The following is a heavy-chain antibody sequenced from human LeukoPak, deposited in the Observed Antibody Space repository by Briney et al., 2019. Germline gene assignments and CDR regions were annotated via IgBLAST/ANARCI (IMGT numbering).Heavy chain of an antibody. CDR3: ARQSSGWPDFDY. V-gene: IGHV4-39*01. CDR2: FYYSGST. D-gene: IGHD6-19*01. J-gene: IGHJ4*02. Sequence: KPSETLSLTCTVSGGSISSSNYYWGWIRQPPGKGLEWIGSFYYSGSTYQNPSLKSRVTISVDTSKNQFSLNVSSVTAADTAVYYCARQSSGWPDFDYWGQGTLVTVSS. CDR1: GGSISSSNYY.